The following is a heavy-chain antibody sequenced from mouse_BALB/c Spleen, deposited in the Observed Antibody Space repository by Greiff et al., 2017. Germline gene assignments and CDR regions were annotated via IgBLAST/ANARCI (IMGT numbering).Heavy chain of an antibody. V-gene: IGHV8-12*01. D-gene: IGHD2-3*01. CDR3: ARLYDGYPFAY. CDR1: GFSLSTSGMG. Sequence: QVTLNVSGPGILQPSQTLSLTCSFSGFSLSTSGMGVSWIRQPSGKGLEWLAYIYWDDDKRYNPSLKSRLTISKNTSSNQVFLKITSVDTADTATYYCARLYDGYPFAYWGQGTLVTVSA. J-gene: IGHJ3*01. CDR2: IYWDDDK.